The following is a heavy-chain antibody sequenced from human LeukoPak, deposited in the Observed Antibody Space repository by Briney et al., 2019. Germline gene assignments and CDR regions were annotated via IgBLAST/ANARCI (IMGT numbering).Heavy chain of an antibody. Sequence: ASVKVSCKASGYTFTSYYMHWVRQAPGQGLEWMGIINPSGGSTSYAQKFQGRVTMTRDTSTSTVYMELSSLRSKDTAVYYCARDIGVVVAATVFDYWGQGTLVTVSS. J-gene: IGHJ4*02. V-gene: IGHV1-46*01. D-gene: IGHD2-15*01. CDR3: ARDIGVVVAATVFDY. CDR1: GYTFTSYY. CDR2: INPSGGST.